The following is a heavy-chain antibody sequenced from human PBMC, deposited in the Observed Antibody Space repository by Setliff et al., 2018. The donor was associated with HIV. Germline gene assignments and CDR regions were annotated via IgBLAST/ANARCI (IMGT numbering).Heavy chain of an antibody. V-gene: IGHV3-66*01. CDR3: ARDSLLIDSSGIRGYFDY. J-gene: IGHJ4*02. Sequence: GGSLRLSCEASGLTVRTNYIHWVRQTPDQGLEWVSGISGSGGRSYYADSVKGRFTISRDKNSLYLQMSSLRAEDTAVYYCARDSLLIDSSGIRGYFDYWGQGTLVTVS. CDR2: SGSGGRS. D-gene: IGHD3-22*01. CDR1: GLTVRTNY.